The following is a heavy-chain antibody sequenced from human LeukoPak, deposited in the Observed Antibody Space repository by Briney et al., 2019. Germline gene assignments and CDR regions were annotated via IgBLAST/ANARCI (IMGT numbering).Heavy chain of an antibody. V-gene: IGHV1-69*13. Sequence: SVKVSCKASGGTFSSYAISWVRQAPGQGLEWMGGIIPIFGTANYAQKFQGRVTITADESTSTAYMELSSLRSEDTAVYYCERDDPERWDTAMASNGRHFDYWGQGTLVTVSS. J-gene: IGHJ4*02. CDR1: GGTFSSYA. CDR3: ERDDPERWDTAMASNGRHFDY. CDR2: IIPIFGTA. D-gene: IGHD5-18*01.